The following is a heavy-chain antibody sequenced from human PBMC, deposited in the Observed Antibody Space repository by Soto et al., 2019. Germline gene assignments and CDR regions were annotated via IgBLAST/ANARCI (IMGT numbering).Heavy chain of an antibody. CDR3: ARHAMVRGVIPYYYGMDV. D-gene: IGHD3-10*01. Sequence: GASVKVSCKASGGTFSSYAISWVRQAPGQGLEWMGGIIPIFGTANYAQKFQGRVTITADESTSTAYMELSSLRSEDTAVYYCARHAMVRGVIPYYYGMDVWGQGTTVTVSS. CDR1: GGTFSSYA. J-gene: IGHJ6*02. V-gene: IGHV1-69*13. CDR2: IIPIFGTA.